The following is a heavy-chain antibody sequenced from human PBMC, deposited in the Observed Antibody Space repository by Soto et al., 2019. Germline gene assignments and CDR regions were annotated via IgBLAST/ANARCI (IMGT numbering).Heavy chain of an antibody. Sequence: QPGGSLRLSCAASGFTFSSYAMSWVRQAPGKGLEWVSAISGSGGSTYYADSVKGRFTISRDNSKNTLYLQMNSLRAEDTAVYYCAKHRLPDVLRYFDWPYWGQGTLVTVSS. CDR1: GFTFSSYA. J-gene: IGHJ4*02. D-gene: IGHD3-9*01. CDR2: ISGSGGST. V-gene: IGHV3-23*01. CDR3: AKHRLPDVLRYFDWPY.